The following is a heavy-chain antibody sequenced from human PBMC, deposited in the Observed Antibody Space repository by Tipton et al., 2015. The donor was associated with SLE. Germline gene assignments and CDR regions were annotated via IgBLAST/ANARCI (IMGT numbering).Heavy chain of an antibody. CDR2: IGSSGSTI. Sequence: SLRLSCAASGFTFSDYYMSWIRQAPGKGLEWASYIGSSGSTIYYADSVKGRFTISRDNAKNSLYLQMSSLRAEDTAVYYCARSFSSSWNPYYYYAMDVWGQGTTVTVSS. D-gene: IGHD6-13*01. J-gene: IGHJ6*02. CDR3: ARSFSSSWNPYYYYAMDV. CDR1: GFTFSDYY. V-gene: IGHV3-11*04.